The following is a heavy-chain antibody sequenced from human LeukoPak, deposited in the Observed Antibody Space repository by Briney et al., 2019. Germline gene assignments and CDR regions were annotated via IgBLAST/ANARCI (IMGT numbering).Heavy chain of an antibody. V-gene: IGHV3-7*01. Sequence: PGGSLRLSCAACGFTFSSYWMSWVRQAPGKGLEWVANIKQDGSEKYYVDSVKGRFTISRDNAKNSLYLQMNSLRAEDTAVYYCARAPNWRFDHRGQGTLVTVSS. D-gene: IGHD1-1*01. CDR1: GFTFSSYW. CDR3: ARAPNWRFDH. CDR2: IKQDGSEK. J-gene: IGHJ4*02.